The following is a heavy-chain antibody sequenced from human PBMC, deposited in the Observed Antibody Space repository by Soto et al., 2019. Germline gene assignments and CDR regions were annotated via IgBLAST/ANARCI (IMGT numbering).Heavy chain of an antibody. CDR2: IYPGDSDT. D-gene: IGHD3-16*01. J-gene: IGHJ3*02. V-gene: IGHV5-51*01. CDR1: GYSFTSYW. Sequence: GESLKISCKGSGYSFTSYWIGWVRQMPGKGLEWMGIIYPGDSDTRYSPSFQGQVTISADKSISTAYLQWSSLKASDTAMYYCARQDQRIMITFGGVVDAFDIWGQGTMVTV. CDR3: ARQDQRIMITFGGVVDAFDI.